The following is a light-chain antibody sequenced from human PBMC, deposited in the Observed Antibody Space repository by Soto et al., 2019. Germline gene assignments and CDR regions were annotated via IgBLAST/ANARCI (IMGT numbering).Light chain of an antibody. CDR1: SSDVGGYNY. V-gene: IGLV2-14*01. CDR2: DDS. Sequence: QSVLTQPASESGSPVLSITIFCTGTSSDVGGYNYVSWYQQHPGKAPKLMIYDDSNRPSGVSNRISGSKSGNTASLTIYWLQSGDEADYYCSSYTSRSTIFICGSGSKVTVL. CDR3: SSYTSRSTIFI. J-gene: IGLJ1*01.